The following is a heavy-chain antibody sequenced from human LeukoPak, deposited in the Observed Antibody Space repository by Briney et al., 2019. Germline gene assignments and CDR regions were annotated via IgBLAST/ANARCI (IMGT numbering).Heavy chain of an antibody. J-gene: IGHJ4*02. Sequence: GGSLRLSCAASGFSISNYWMSWVRQGPGKGLEWVASINPDGSAERYVDSVKGRFTNSRDNAKNSMYLQMNSLSAEDTALFYCARLFGGVTTFDYWGQGTLVTVSS. CDR3: ARLFGGVTTFDY. D-gene: IGHD4-17*01. CDR1: GFSISNYW. V-gene: IGHV3-7*01. CDR2: INPDGSAE.